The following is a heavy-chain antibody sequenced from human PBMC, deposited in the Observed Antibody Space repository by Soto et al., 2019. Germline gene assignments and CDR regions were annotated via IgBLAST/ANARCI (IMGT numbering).Heavy chain of an antibody. V-gene: IGHV1-8*01. Sequence: ASVKVSCKASGYTFITNDINWVRQASGQGLEWMGWMKPSTGDSGSDPDFQGRITMTRGTATSTAYMELSSLKFEDTAVYYCARGGPAAGFDLWGQGSLVTVSS. D-gene: IGHD6-13*01. CDR3: ARGGPAAGFDL. J-gene: IGHJ5*02. CDR1: GYTFITND. CDR2: MKPSTGDS.